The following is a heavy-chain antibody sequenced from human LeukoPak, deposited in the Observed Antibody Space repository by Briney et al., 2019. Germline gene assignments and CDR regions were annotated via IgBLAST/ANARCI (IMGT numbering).Heavy chain of an antibody. CDR1: GFTFSSYT. J-gene: IGHJ3*02. CDR3: ARGGLGYCANGVCYNDPFDI. CDR2: ISSTSYYI. V-gene: IGHV3-21*01. Sequence: GGSLRLSCAASGFTFSSYTMNWVRRAPGKGLEWVSSISSTSYYIHDADSLKGRVTISRDNAKNSLYLQMNSLRAEDTAVYYCARGGLGYCANGVCYNDPFDIWGQGTVVTVSS. D-gene: IGHD2-8*01.